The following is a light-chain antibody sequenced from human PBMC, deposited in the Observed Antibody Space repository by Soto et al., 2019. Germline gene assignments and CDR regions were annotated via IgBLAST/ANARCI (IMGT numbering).Light chain of an antibody. CDR1: QTVSSN. Sequence: EIVMTQSPAALSVSPGERATLSCKASQTVSSNLAWYQQKPGQAPRLLIYNASTRATGIPARFSGSGSGRDFTLTISSLQSEDFAVYYCQQYNNWPPWTFGQGTKVESK. V-gene: IGKV3-15*01. J-gene: IGKJ1*01. CDR2: NAS. CDR3: QQYNNWPPWT.